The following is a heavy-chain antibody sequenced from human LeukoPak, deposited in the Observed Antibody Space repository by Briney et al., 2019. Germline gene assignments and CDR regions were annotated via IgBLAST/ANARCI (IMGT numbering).Heavy chain of an antibody. CDR1: GGSISSGGYY. Sequence: PSETLSLTCTVSGGSISSGGYYWSWIRQHPGKGLEWIGYIYYSGSTYYNPSLKGRVTISVDTSKNQFSLKLSSVTAADTAVYYCARAASRYSSSWYWFDPWGQGTLVTVSS. CDR2: IYYSGST. V-gene: IGHV4-31*03. D-gene: IGHD6-13*01. CDR3: ARAASRYSSSWYWFDP. J-gene: IGHJ5*02.